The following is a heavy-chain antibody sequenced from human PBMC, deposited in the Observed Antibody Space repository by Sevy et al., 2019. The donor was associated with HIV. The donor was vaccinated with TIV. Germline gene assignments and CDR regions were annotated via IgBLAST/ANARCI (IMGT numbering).Heavy chain of an antibody. D-gene: IGHD2-8*01. CDR3: AREGCTRPHDY. Sequence: GESLKISCAVSGFNFNIYSMSWVRQAPGKGLEWVSTLSFGCGKINYADSVKGRLIISRDDSKNTLYLQMNSLRAEDTAVYFCAREGCTRPHDYWGQGTLVTVSS. J-gene: IGHJ4*02. CDR2: LSFGCGKI. V-gene: IGHV3-23*01. CDR1: GFNFNIYS.